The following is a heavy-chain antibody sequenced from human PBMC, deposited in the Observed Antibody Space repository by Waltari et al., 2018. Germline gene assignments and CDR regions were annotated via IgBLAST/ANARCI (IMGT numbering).Heavy chain of an antibody. J-gene: IGHJ6*03. D-gene: IGHD6-13*01. CDR3: HRGIAAGMAV. CDR1: GLTFSSFW. V-gene: IGHV3-7*01. Sequence: EGQRVEAGGGLVEPGGSLRLSCAASGLTFSSFWMSWVRQAPGKGVEWVANIKQDGSEKDYVDSVKGRFTISRDNAKTSLYLQMNSLRAEYTAVYYCHRGIAAGMAVWGKVTTVTISS. CDR2: IKQDGSEK.